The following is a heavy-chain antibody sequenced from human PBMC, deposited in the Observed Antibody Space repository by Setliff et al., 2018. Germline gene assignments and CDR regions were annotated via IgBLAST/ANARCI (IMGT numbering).Heavy chain of an antibody. D-gene: IGHD4-4*01. CDR2: INWSGGTA. J-gene: IGHJ5*02. Sequence: PGGSLRLSCAASGFTFKDYGMAWVRQSPGKGLEWVAGINWSGGTAGYADPVRGRFTISRDNAKSSVYLQMSSLRAEDTAFYFCAKGAHFSNYARVFDPWGQGTLVTVSS. CDR3: AKGAHFSNYARVFDP. CDR1: GFTFKDYG. V-gene: IGHV3-20*04.